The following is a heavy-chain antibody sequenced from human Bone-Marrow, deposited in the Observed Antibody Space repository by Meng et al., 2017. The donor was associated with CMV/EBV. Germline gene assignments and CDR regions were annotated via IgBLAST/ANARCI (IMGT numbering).Heavy chain of an antibody. J-gene: IGHJ4*02. CDR1: RFTFSSYW. Sequence: GSLRLSCAASRFTFSSYWMSWVRQAPGKGLEWVANIKQDGSEKYYVDSVKGRFTISRDNTKNSLYLQMNSLRDEDTAVYYCANYYAASGYFKWGQGTLVTVSS. CDR3: ANYYAASGYFK. CDR2: IKQDGSEK. D-gene: IGHD3-22*01. V-gene: IGHV3-7*01.